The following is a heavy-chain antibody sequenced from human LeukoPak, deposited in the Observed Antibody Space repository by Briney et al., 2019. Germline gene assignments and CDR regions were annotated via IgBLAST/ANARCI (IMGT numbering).Heavy chain of an antibody. CDR3: ARDGYDILTGYYCSY. V-gene: IGHV1-46*01. Sequence: ASVKVSCKASGYTFTSYYMHWVRQAPGQGLEWMGIINPSGGSTSYARKFQGRVTMTRDTSTSTVYMELSSLRSEDTAVYYCARDGYDILTGYYCSYWGQGTLVTVSS. CDR2: INPSGGST. J-gene: IGHJ4*02. CDR1: GYTFTSYY. D-gene: IGHD3-9*01.